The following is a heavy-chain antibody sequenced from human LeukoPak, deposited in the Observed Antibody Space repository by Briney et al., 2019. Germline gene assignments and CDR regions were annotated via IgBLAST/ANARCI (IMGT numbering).Heavy chain of an antibody. CDR1: ISSFSTFG. J-gene: IGHJ4*02. CDR2: IPYDGSDK. CDR3: AKGLGDYDDFRLGF. V-gene: IGHV3-30*02. D-gene: IGHD4-17*01. Sequence: PGGSLRLSCAASISSFSTFGFHWVRQAPGKGLEWVAFIPYDGSDKYYADSVKGRFTVSRDNSKNTLYLHMNSLRVEDTAVYYCAKGLGDYDDFRLGFWGQGTLVTVSS.